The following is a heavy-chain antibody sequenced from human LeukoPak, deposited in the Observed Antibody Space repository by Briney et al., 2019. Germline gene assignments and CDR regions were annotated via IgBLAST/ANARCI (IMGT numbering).Heavy chain of an antibody. D-gene: IGHD1-7*01. J-gene: IGHJ4*02. Sequence: PGGSLRLSCAASGFTFSSYWMSWVRQAPGKGPEWVSAISGSGVSTYYADSVKGRFTVSRDNSKNTLYLQMSSLRAGDTAVYYCAKDERNWNYNLASQTYDWGQGTLVTVSS. CDR1: GFTFSSYW. V-gene: IGHV3-23*01. CDR3: AKDERNWNYNLASQTYD. CDR2: ISGSGVST.